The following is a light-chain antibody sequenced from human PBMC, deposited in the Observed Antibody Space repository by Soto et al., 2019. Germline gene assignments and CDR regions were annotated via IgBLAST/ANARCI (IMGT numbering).Light chain of an antibody. CDR1: SSNIGSNY. V-gene: IGLV1-47*01. J-gene: IGLJ2*01. Sequence: QSVLTQPPSGSGTPGQRVTISCSGSSSNIGSNYVYWYQQLPGTAPKLLIYRNNQRPSGVPDRFSGSKSGTSASLAISGLRSEDEADYYCAAWDDSQGVFGGGTKLTVL. CDR3: AAWDDSQGV. CDR2: RNN.